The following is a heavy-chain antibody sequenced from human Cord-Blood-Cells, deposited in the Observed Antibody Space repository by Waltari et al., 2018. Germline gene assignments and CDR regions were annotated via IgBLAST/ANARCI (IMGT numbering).Heavy chain of an antibody. CDR3: ARVASYYDFWSGYLMGNWFDP. V-gene: IGHV4-34*01. CDR1: GGSFSGYY. J-gene: IGHJ5*02. Sequence: QVQLQQWGAGLLKPSETLSLTCAVYGGSFSGYYWSWIRQPPGKGLEWIGEINHSGSTNHNPYLKRRVTISVDTSKNQFSLKLSSVTAADTAVYYCARVASYYDFWSGYLMGNWFDPWGQGTLVTVSS. CDR2: INHSGST. D-gene: IGHD3-3*01.